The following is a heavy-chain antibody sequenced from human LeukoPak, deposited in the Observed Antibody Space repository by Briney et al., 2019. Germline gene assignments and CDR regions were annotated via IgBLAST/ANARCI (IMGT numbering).Heavy chain of an antibody. V-gene: IGHV4-59*12. CDR1: GGSISSYY. Sequence: PSETLSLTCTVSGGSISSYYWSWIRQPPGKGLEWIGYIYYSGSTNYNPSLKSRVTISVDTSKNQFSLKLSSVTAADTAVYYCARGSGSYYFWGQGTLVTVSS. J-gene: IGHJ4*02. CDR2: IYYSGST. D-gene: IGHD1-26*01. CDR3: ARGSGSYYF.